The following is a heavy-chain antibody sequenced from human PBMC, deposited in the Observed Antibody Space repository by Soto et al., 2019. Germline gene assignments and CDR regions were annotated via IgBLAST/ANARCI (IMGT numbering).Heavy chain of an antibody. J-gene: IGHJ6*02. CDR3: ARDPGYCSSTSCSGYYYYGMDV. CDR2: TYYRSKWYN. D-gene: IGHD2-2*01. V-gene: IGHV6-1*01. Sequence: QTLSLTCAISGDSVSSNSAAWNWIRQSPSRGLEWLGRTYYRSKWYNDYAVSVKSRITINPDTSKNQFSLQLNSVTPEDTAVYYCARDPGYCSSTSCSGYYYYGMDVWGQGTTVIVSS. CDR1: GDSVSSNSAA.